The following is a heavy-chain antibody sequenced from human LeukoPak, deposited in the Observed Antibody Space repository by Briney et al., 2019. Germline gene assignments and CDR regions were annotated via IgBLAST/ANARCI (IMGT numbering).Heavy chain of an antibody. CDR3: AKVSGFYFDY. J-gene: IGHJ4*02. CDR1: GFTFINYG. Sequence: GGSLRLPYAASGFTFINYGMHWVRQAPGKGLEWVAFIRYDRSNQYYADSVKGRFTISRDNSKNTVYLQMNSLRAEDTAAYYCAKVSGFYFDYWGQGTLVTVSS. V-gene: IGHV3-30*02. D-gene: IGHD3-10*01. CDR2: IRYDRSNQ.